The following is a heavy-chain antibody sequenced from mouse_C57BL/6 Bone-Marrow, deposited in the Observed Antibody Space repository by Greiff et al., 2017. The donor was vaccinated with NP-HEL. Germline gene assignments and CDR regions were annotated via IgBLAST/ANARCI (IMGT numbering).Heavy chain of an antibody. CDR2: IDPETGCT. CDR1: GYTFTDYE. CDR3: TRRGGTYFDY. V-gene: IGHV1-15*01. J-gene: IGHJ2*01. D-gene: IGHD4-1*01. Sequence: QVQLQQPGAELVRPGASVTLSCKASGYTFTDYEMHWVKQTPVHGLEWIGAIDPETGCTAYNQKFKGKAILPADKSSSTAYMELRSLTSEDSAGYYCTRRGGTYFDYWGQGTTLTVSS.